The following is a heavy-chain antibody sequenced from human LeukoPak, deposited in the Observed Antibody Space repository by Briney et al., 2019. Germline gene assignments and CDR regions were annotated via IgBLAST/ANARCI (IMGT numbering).Heavy chain of an antibody. CDR1: GFTFSSHA. J-gene: IGHJ5*01. D-gene: IGHD4-11*01. V-gene: IGHV3-23*01. CDR2: ISGSGGNT. CDR3: AKDLHDYGNYVGWFDS. Sequence: GGSLRLSCVASGFTFSSHAMDWVRQAPGKGLEWVSAISGSGGNTYYADSVKGRFTISRDHSKTTLFLQMNSPRAEDTAVYYCAKDLHDYGNYVGWFDSWGQGTLVTVSS.